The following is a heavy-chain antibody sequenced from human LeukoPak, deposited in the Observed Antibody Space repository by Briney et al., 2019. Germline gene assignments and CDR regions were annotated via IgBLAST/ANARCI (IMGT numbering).Heavy chain of an antibody. CDR3: VRDSDILVVPAPSLYTWFDT. D-gene: IGHD2-2*01. CDR2: ISVYSGNT. CDR1: GYDFKSKG. V-gene: IGHV1-18*01. J-gene: IGHJ5*02. Sequence: ASVNVSFKATGYDFKSKGISWVRQAPGEGLEWMGWISVYSGNTKYAQKFEGRVDMTTDTSTTTAYLELRSLTSDDTAVYYCVRDSDILVVPAPSLYTWFDTWGQGTLVIVSS.